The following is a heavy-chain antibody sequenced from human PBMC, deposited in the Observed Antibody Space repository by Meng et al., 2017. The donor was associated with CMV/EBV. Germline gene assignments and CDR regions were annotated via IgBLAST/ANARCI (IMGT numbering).Heavy chain of an antibody. D-gene: IGHD1-7*01. CDR1: EFIVSNNY. Sequence: VVSCGGGLIRPGSSLRLSCSAAEFIVSNNYLRWFRQAPGKGLEWVSFNYSEGTTDYSASVKGRFTISRDNSKNTLYLQMNSLRAEDTAVYYCARDGNYLGVWGQGTLVTVSS. CDR2: NYSEGTT. V-gene: IGHV3-53*01. J-gene: IGHJ4*02. CDR3: ARDGNYLGV.